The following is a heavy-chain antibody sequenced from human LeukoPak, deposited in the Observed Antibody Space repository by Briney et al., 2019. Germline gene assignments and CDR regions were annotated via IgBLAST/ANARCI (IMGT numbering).Heavy chain of an antibody. CDR2: IYTSGST. Sequence: SETLSLTCTVSGGSISSYYWSWIRQPPGKGLEWIGYIYTSGSTNYNPSLKSRVTISVDTSKNQFSPKLSSVTAADTAVYYCARHESWNWFDPWGQGTLVTVSS. CDR1: GGSISSYY. V-gene: IGHV4-4*09. CDR3: ARHESWNWFDP. J-gene: IGHJ5*02.